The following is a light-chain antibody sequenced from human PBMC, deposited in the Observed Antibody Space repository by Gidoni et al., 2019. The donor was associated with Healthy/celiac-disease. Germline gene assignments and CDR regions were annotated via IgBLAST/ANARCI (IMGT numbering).Light chain of an antibody. V-gene: IGKV1-39*01. Sequence: ENKMDEVPSYLFASVGDRVTITCRASQSISIYLNWYQQKPGKAPKLLFYAASSLQSGVPPRFSGSGSGTDFTLTISSLPPEDFATYYCQQSYSTPPTFGQGTKLEIK. CDR2: AAS. CDR3: QQSYSTPPT. J-gene: IGKJ2*01. CDR1: QSISIY.